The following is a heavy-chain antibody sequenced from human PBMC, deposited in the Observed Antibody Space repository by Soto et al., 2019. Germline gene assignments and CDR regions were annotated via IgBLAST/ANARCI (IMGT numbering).Heavy chain of an antibody. J-gene: IGHJ4*02. CDR2: IIPILGTA. CDR3: ARLYRRGGGQQDY. CDR1: GGNFSSYA. D-gene: IGHD1-26*01. V-gene: IGHV1-69*01. Sequence: QVQLVQSGAEVKKPGSSVKVSCKASGGNFSSYAISWVRQAPGQGLEWMGGIIPILGTANYAQKFQGRVTITADESTSTAYMELSSLRSEDTAVYYCARLYRRGGGQQDYWGQGTLVTVSS.